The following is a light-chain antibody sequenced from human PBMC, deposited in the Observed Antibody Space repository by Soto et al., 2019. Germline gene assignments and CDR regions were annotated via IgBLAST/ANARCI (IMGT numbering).Light chain of an antibody. CDR1: LRISGY. J-gene: IGKJ2*01. Sequence: DIQMTQSPPSLSASVGDRVTITCRASLRISGYLAWYQQTPGKAPNLLIYATSTLQSGVPSRFSGSGSGTEFTLTISSLQPEDFATYYCQQLNSYPMYTFGQGTKVDIK. V-gene: IGKV1-9*01. CDR2: ATS. CDR3: QQLNSYPMYT.